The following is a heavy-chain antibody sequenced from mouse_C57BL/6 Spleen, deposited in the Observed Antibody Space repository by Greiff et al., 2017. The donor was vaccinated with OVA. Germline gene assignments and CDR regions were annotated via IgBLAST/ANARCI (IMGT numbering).Heavy chain of an antibody. J-gene: IGHJ2*01. CDR2: IDPYDSYT. D-gene: IGHD2-2*01. CDR1: GYTFPNYW. V-gene: IGHV1-69*01. Sequence: QVQLKQSGAELVMPGASVKLSCKASGYTFPNYWMHWVKQRPGQGLEWIGAIDPYDSYTNYNQKLKGKSTLTVVKSSSNAYMQLSSLTAEDSAVYYYARRGWLYYFDYWGQGTTLTVSA. CDR3: ARRGWLYYFDY.